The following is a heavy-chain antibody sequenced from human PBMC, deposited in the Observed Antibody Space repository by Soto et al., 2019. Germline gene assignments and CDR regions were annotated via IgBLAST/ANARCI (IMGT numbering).Heavy chain of an antibody. J-gene: IGHJ4*02. CDR1: GYTFITYG. D-gene: IGHD3-22*01. CDR2: ISTYNGNT. V-gene: IGHV1-18*01. Sequence: QVQLVQSGAEVKKPGASVKVSCKASGYTFITYGVIWVRQAPGQGLDWLGWISTYNGNTRYAERLQGRVTMTTDTTTNTAYMELRTLRSDDTAVYYCARGPTDYYDNSANYFLDYWGQGSLVSVSS. CDR3: ARGPTDYYDNSANYFLDY.